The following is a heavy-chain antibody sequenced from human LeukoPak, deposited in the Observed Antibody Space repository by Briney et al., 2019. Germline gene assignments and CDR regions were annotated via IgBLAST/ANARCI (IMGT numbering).Heavy chain of an antibody. Sequence: SETLSLTCSVSGYSISSGYHWGWIRQPPGKGLEWIGSVHHSGSTDNNPSLKNRVTISVDMSKNQFSLKLSSVTAADTAVYYCARDDSSSGYYYWFVPWGQGTLVTVSS. V-gene: IGHV4-38-2*02. CDR2: VHHSGST. D-gene: IGHD3-22*01. CDR1: GYSISSGYH. J-gene: IGHJ5*02. CDR3: ARDDSSSGYYYWFVP.